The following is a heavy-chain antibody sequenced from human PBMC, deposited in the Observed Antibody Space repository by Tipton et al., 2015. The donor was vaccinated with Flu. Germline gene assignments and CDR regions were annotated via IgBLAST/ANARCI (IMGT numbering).Heavy chain of an antibody. D-gene: IGHD3-10*01. V-gene: IGHV4-61*09. CDR2: IYTSGST. CDR1: GGSISSSSYY. Sequence: TLSLTCTVSGGSISSSSYYWTWIRQPAGKGLEWIGQIYTSGSTKYNPSLKSRVTMSLDTSKNQFSLKMSSVTAADTAVYYCARSTYYYGSGSSDYWGQGTLVTVSS. J-gene: IGHJ4*02. CDR3: ARSTYYYGSGSSDY.